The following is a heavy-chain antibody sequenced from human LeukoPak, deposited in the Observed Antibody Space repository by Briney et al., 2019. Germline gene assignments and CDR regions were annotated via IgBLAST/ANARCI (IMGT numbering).Heavy chain of an antibody. V-gene: IGHV3-21*01. CDR3: ARAKEYSSSLYYFDY. Sequence: PGGSLRLSCAASGFTFSSYSMNWVRQAPGKGLEWVSSISSSSSYIYYADSVKGRFTISRDNAKNSLYLQMNSLRAEDTAVYYCARAKEYSSSLYYFDYWGQGTLVIVSS. D-gene: IGHD6-6*01. J-gene: IGHJ4*02. CDR1: GFTFSSYS. CDR2: ISSSSSYI.